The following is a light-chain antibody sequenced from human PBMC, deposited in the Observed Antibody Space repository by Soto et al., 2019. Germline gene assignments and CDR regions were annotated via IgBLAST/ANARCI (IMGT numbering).Light chain of an antibody. V-gene: IGKV1-13*02. CDR3: QQSHSYPP. CDR2: DAS. J-gene: IGKJ2*01. CDR1: QAISSA. Sequence: AIQLTQSPSSLSASVGDRVTITCRTSQAISSAFAWYQQKPGKAPKLLIYDASSLESGVPSRFSGSGSGTDFTLAIGSLQPADFATYYCQQSHSYPPFCQGTQLAIK.